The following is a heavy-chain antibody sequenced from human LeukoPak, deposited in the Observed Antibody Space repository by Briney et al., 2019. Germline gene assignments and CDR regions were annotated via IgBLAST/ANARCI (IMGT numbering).Heavy chain of an antibody. CDR2: INPSGGST. J-gene: IGHJ4*02. CDR1: GGTFSSYA. D-gene: IGHD5-12*01. V-gene: IGHV1-46*01. Sequence: GSSVKVSCKASGGTFSSYAISWVRQAPGQGLEWMGIINPSGGSTSYAQKFQGRVTMTRDTSTSTVYMELSSLRSEDTAVYYCARRTRYSGYDEVYFDYWGQGTLVTVSS. CDR3: ARRTRYSGYDEVYFDY.